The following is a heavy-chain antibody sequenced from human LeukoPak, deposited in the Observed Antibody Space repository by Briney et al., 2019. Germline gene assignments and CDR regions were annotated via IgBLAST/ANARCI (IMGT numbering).Heavy chain of an antibody. CDR3: ARSGSSTSCYAN. V-gene: IGHV3-21*01. D-gene: IGHD2-2*01. J-gene: IGHJ4*02. CDR1: GFTFSSYS. Sequence: AGGSLRLSCAASGFTFSSYSMNWVRQAPGKGLEWVSSISSSSSYIYYADSVKGRFTISRDNAKNSLYLQMNSLRAEDTAVYYCARSGSSTSCYANWGRGTLVTVSS. CDR2: ISSSSSYI.